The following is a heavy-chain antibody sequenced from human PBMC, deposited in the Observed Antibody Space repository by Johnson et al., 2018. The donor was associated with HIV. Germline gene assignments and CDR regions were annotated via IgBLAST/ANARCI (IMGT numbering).Heavy chain of an antibody. V-gene: IGHV3-30*14. CDR3: ARDVAATMIVVGGAYDAFES. Sequence: QMLLVESGGGVVQPGRSLRLSCAVSGFTFRTYAMHWVRQAPGKGLEWVAVLSYDGSNKYYADSVKGRFTISRDNSKNTLYLQMNSLRAEDTDVYYCARDVAATMIVVGGAYDAFESWGQGTMVTVSS. J-gene: IGHJ3*02. D-gene: IGHD3-22*01. CDR2: LSYDGSNK. CDR1: GFTFRTYA.